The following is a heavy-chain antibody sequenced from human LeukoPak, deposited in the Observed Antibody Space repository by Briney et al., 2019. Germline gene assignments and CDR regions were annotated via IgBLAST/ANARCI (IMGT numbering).Heavy chain of an antibody. D-gene: IGHD2-15*01. Sequence: GASVKVSCKASGGTFSSYAISWVRQAPGQGLEWMGWINTNTGNPTYAQGFTGRFVFSLDTSVSTAYLQISSLKAEDTAVYYCAREADRDYCSGGSCYPGGWFDPWGQGTLVTVSS. CDR2: INTNTGNP. V-gene: IGHV7-4-1*02. CDR1: GGTFSSYA. CDR3: AREADRDYCSGGSCYPGGWFDP. J-gene: IGHJ5*02.